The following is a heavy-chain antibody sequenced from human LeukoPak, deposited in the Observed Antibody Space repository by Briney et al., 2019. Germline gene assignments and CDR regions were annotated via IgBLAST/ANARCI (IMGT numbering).Heavy chain of an antibody. Sequence: ASVKVSCKVFGYTLTELSMHWVRQAPGKGLEWMGGFDPEDGETIYAQKFQGRVTMTEDTSTDTAYMELSSLRSEDTAVYYCATDLTRSGGSLDWGQGTLVTVSS. D-gene: IGHD2-15*01. V-gene: IGHV1-24*01. CDR3: ATDLTRSGGSLD. CDR1: GYTLTELS. CDR2: FDPEDGET. J-gene: IGHJ4*02.